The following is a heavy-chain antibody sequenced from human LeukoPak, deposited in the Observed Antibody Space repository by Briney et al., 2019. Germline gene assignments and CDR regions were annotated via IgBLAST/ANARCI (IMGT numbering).Heavy chain of an antibody. D-gene: IGHD3-3*01. CDR2: IKGKNDGGTA. CDR3: TTGSIFGVVPNAEDY. J-gene: IGHJ4*02. Sequence: GGSLRLSCAASGFTFNTAWLSWFRQAPGKGLERVGRIKGKNDGGTAEYTAPVRGRFIISRDDSRNMVYLQMNSLRTEDTAVYYCTTGSIFGVVPNAEDYWGQGTLVTVSS. CDR1: GFTFNTAW. V-gene: IGHV3-15*01.